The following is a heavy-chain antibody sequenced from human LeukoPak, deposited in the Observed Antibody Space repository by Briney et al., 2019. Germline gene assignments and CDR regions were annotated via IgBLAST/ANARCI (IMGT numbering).Heavy chain of an antibody. CDR2: ISSSSSTI. J-gene: IGHJ3*02. CDR1: GFTFSSYS. D-gene: IGHD3-22*01. Sequence: GGSLRLSCAASGFTFSSYSMNWVRQAPGKGLEWVSYISSSSSTIYYADSVKGRLTISRDNAKNSLYLQMNSLRAEDTAVYYCARLSAGTMIVVGGDAFDIWGQGTMVTVSS. V-gene: IGHV3-48*01. CDR3: ARLSAGTMIVVGGDAFDI.